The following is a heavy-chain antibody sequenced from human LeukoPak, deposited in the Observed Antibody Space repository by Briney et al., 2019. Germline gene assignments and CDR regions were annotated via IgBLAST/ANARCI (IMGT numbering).Heavy chain of an antibody. CDR1: GGSFSGYY. CDR3: ARGWGYCSGGSCYGHRDKLAQFDP. J-gene: IGHJ5*02. CDR2: INHSGST. V-gene: IGHV4-34*01. D-gene: IGHD2-15*01. Sequence: PSETLSLTCAVYGGSFSGYYWSWIRQPPGKGLEWIGEINHSGSTNYNPSLKSRVTISVDTSKNQFSLKLSSVTAADTAVYYCARGWGYCSGGSCYGHRDKLAQFDPWGQGTLVTVSS.